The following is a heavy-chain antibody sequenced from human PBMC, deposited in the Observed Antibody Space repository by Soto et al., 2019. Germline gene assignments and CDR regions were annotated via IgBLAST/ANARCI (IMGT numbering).Heavy chain of an antibody. V-gene: IGHV4-30-4*01. D-gene: IGHD5-12*01. Sequence: PSETLSLTCTVSGGSISSGDYYWSWIRQPPGKGLEWIGYIYYSGSTYYNPSLKSRVTISVDTSKNQFSLKLSSVTAADTAVYYCARAPLIVATAYFDYWGQGTMVTVSS. CDR2: IYYSGST. J-gene: IGHJ4*03. CDR3: ARAPLIVATAYFDY. CDR1: GGSISSGDYY.